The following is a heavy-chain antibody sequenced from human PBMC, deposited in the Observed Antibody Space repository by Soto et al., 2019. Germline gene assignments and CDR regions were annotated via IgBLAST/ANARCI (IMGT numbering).Heavy chain of an antibody. CDR2: IYYSGST. D-gene: IGHD3-10*01. CDR3: ARRSGIDYYFDD. CDR1: GGSISSSSYY. J-gene: IGHJ4*02. Sequence: SETLSLTCTVSGGSISSSSYYWGWIRQPPGKGLEWIGSIYYSGSTYYNPSLKSRVTISVDTSKNQFSLKLSSVTAADTAVYDCARRSGIDYYFDDRGQGTLVIVSS. V-gene: IGHV4-39*01.